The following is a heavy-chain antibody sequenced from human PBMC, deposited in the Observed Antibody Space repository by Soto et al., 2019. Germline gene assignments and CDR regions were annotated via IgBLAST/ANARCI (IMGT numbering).Heavy chain of an antibody. V-gene: IGHV3-66*01. D-gene: IGHD5-18*01. CDR3: ARDSDTGMEELDY. J-gene: IGHJ4*02. Sequence: PGGSLRLSCAASGFTGSSSYMSCVRQAPGKGLEYVSVIFSDGTTYYADSVKGRFTISRDNSKNTLYLQMNSLRAEDTAVYYCARDSDTGMEELDYWGQGTLVTVSS. CDR2: IFSDGTT. CDR1: GFTGSSSY.